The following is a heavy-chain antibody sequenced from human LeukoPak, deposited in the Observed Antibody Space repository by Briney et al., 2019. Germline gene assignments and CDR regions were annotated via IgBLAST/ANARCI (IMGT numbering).Heavy chain of an antibody. CDR3: ARGSPILLWFGPWGSFDY. J-gene: IGHJ4*02. CDR2: IYYSGST. CDR1: GGSISSSSYY. V-gene: IGHV4-39*01. Sequence: KTSETLSLTCTVSGGSISSSSYYWGWIRQPPGKGLEWIGSIYYSGSTYYNPSLKSRVTISVDTSKNQFSLKLSSVTAADTAVYYCARGSPILLWFGPWGSFDYWGQGTLVTVSP. D-gene: IGHD3-10*01.